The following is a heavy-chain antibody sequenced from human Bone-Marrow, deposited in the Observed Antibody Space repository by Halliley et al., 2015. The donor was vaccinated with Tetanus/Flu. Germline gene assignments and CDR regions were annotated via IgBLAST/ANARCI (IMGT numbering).Heavy chain of an antibody. CDR2: IWYDAINI. D-gene: IGHD3-3*01. V-gene: IGHV3-33*01. CDR3: ARGSGSNHNNMAV. J-gene: IGHJ6*02. Sequence: WVAIIWYDAINIFYEDSVKGRFTISRDNSKNTVYLQMNNLRADDTAVYYCARGSGSNHNNMAVWGQGTTVTVSS.